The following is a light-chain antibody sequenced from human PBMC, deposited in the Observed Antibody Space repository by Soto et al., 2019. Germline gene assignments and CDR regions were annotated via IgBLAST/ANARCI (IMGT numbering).Light chain of an antibody. CDR3: HQLHIYPLI. Sequence: EIVLTQSPATLSLSPGERATLSCRASQSVSSHLAWYQQKPGQSPRLLIYDASKRATGIPARFSGSGSGTDFTLTISSLQPEDFATYYCHQLHIYPLIFGGGTKVEVK. CDR2: DAS. V-gene: IGKV3-11*01. J-gene: IGKJ4*01. CDR1: QSVSSH.